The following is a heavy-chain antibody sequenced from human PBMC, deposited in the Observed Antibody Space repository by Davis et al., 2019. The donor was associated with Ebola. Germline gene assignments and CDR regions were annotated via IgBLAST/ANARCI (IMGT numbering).Heavy chain of an antibody. CDR2: IYSGGST. CDR1: GFSVSSYY. V-gene: IGHV3-66*04. Sequence: GGSLRLSCAASGFSVSSYYMTWVRQAPGKGLEWVSIIYSGGSTNYGDSVRGRFTISRDTSKNTLYLQMNSLRVEDTAMYYCASQFSESYGDAFDIWGQGTMVTVSS. CDR3: ASQFSESYGDAFDI. J-gene: IGHJ3*02. D-gene: IGHD1-26*01.